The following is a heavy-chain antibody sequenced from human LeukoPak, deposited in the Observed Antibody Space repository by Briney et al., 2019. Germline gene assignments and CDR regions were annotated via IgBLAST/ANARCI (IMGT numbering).Heavy chain of an antibody. CDR3: AKTGGPYYYYYMDV. D-gene: IGHD7-27*01. Sequence: GGSLRLSCAGSGFSFSTYGMTWVRQVPGKGREWVSSVSSSGETTYYADSVKGRFTISRDNSKSTLYLQMNSLRAEDTAVYYCAKTGGPYYYYYMDVWGKGTTVTVSS. CDR2: VSSSGETT. V-gene: IGHV3-23*01. J-gene: IGHJ6*03. CDR1: GFSFSTYG.